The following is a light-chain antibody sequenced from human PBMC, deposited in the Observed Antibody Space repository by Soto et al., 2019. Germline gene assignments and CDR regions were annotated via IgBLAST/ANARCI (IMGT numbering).Light chain of an antibody. CDR2: AAS. J-gene: IGKJ5*01. V-gene: IGKV1-9*01. Sequence: DIQLTQSPSFLSASVGDRVTITCRASQGISSYLAWYQQKPGKAPKLLIYAASTLQSGVPSRFSGSGSGTEFNLTISSLQPEDFATYYCQQLNSYPTFGQGTRLEIK. CDR3: QQLNSYPT. CDR1: QGISSY.